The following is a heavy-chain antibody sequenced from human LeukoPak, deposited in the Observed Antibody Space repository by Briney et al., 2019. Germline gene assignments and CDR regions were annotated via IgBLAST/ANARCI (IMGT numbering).Heavy chain of an antibody. J-gene: IGHJ4*02. Sequence: GGSLRLSCAASGFTFGTFGMHWVRRAPGKGLEWVAVIWNDGSKKFYADSVKGRFTISRDNSKNTLYLQMNSLRAEDTAAYYCARDSLGGDYWGQGTLVTVSS. CDR1: GFTFGTFG. V-gene: IGHV3-33*01. D-gene: IGHD3-16*01. CDR3: ARDSLGGDY. CDR2: IWNDGSKK.